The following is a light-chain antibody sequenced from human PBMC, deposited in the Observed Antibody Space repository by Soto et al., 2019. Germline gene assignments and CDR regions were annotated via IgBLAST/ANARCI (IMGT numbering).Light chain of an antibody. Sequence: QSALTQPPSASGSPGQSATISCTGTGSDVGGYNYVSWYQQHPGKAPKLVIFDVSRRPSGVPDRFSGSKSGNTASLTVSGLHAENEADYYCGSFAASNNLLFGRGTKLTVL. CDR2: DVS. CDR1: GSDVGGYNY. CDR3: GSFAASNNLL. V-gene: IGLV2-8*01. J-gene: IGLJ2*01.